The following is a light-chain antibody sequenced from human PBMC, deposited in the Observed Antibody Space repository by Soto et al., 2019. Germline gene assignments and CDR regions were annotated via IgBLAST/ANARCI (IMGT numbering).Light chain of an antibody. J-gene: IGLJ3*02. V-gene: IGLV1-44*01. CDR2: RNN. Sequence: QSVLTQPPSASGTPGQRVTISCSGSSSNIGSNTVNWYQQLPGTAPKLLIYRNNQRPSGVPDRFSGSKSGTSASLAISGLQSEDEDDYYCAAWDDSLNGWVLCGGTQLAVL. CDR1: SSNIGSNT. CDR3: AAWDDSLNGWV.